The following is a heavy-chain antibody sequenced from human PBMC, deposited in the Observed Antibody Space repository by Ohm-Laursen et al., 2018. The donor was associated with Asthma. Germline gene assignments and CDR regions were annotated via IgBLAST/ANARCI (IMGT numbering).Heavy chain of an antibody. D-gene: IGHD1-26*01. V-gene: IGHV3-7*01. CDR1: GVAFTDSW. Sequence: GSLRLSCAAFGVAFTDSWMSWVRQLPGGSLEWVAKINPLGYEKYYMDSVRGRFTVSRDNAKNSLYLEMNSLRVEDTAVYYCVTDAWWSYVHWGLGTLVTASS. J-gene: IGHJ4*02. CDR2: INPLGYEK. CDR3: VTDAWWSYVH.